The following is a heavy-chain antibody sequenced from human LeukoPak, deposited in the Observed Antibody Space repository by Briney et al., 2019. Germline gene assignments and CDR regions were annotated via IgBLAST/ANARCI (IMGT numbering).Heavy chain of an antibody. CDR2: IDPAGTYK. V-gene: IGHV3-74*01. Sequence: GGSLRLSCAASGFTLSSYWMHWVRQAPGRGLVWVSRIDPAGTYKTYADSVEGRFTISRDSAKNTLYLQMNSLRAEDTAVYFCVRGTTGWYGIDYWGQGTLVTVSS. CDR3: VRGTTGWYGIDY. CDR1: GFTLSSYW. J-gene: IGHJ4*02. D-gene: IGHD6-19*01.